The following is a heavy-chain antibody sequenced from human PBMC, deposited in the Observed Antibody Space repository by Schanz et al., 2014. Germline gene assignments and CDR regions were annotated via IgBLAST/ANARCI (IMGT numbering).Heavy chain of an antibody. CDR2: IKQDGSEK. CDR3: AMGGYQLHH. D-gene: IGHD1-7*01. J-gene: IGHJ4*02. Sequence: EVQLVESGGGLVQPGESLRLSCAASGFSFSNYWMSWVRQAPGKGLEWVANIKQDGSEKYYVDSVKGRFTISRDNAENTLYLQMNSLRVEDTAVYYCAMGGYQLHHWGQGTLVTVSS. CDR1: GFSFSNYW. V-gene: IGHV3-7*04.